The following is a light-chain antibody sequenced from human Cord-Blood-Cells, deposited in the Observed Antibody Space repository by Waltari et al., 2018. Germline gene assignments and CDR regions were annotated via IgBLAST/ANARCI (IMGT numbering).Light chain of an antibody. CDR1: QGISSA. J-gene: IGKJ5*01. Sequence: AIQLTQSPSSLSAFVGDRVTITCRASQGISSALAWYQQKPGKAPKLLIYDASSLESGFPSRFSGSGSGTDFTLTISSLQPEDFATYYFQQFNSYPITFGQGTRLEIK. CDR2: DAS. CDR3: QQFNSYPIT. V-gene: IGKV1-13*02.